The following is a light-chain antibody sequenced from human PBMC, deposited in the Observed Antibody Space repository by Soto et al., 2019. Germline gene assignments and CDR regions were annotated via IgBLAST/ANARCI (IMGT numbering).Light chain of an antibody. J-gene: IGKJ4*01. Sequence: EIVLTQSPGTLSLSLGERATLSCRASQSVSSDYVAWYRQKPGQVPTVLIYRASTGATGIPDRFSGSGSGTDFTLTISRVEPEDFAVYYCQQYGSSPLTFGGGTRVEIK. CDR2: RAS. CDR1: QSVSSDY. V-gene: IGKV3-20*01. CDR3: QQYGSSPLT.